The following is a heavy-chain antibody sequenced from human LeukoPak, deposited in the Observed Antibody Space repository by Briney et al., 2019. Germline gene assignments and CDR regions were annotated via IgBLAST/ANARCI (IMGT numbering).Heavy chain of an antibody. V-gene: IGHV3-7*01. CDR2: IKQDGSEK. CDR3: ARDREYSYGYALDY. J-gene: IGHJ4*02. CDR1: GFTFSSYW. D-gene: IGHD5-18*01. Sequence: PGGSLRLSCAASGFTFSSYWMSWVRQAPGKGLEWVANIKQDGSEKYYVDSVKGRFTISRDNAKNSLYLQMNSLRAEDTAVYYCARDREYSYGYALDYWGQGTLVTVSS.